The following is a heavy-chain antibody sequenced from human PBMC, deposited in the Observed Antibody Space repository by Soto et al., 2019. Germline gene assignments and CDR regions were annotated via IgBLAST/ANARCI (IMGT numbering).Heavy chain of an antibody. CDR2: IRNRAYGGTT. Sequence: GGSLRLSCTASGFTFGDYTMSWFRQAPGKGLEWVGFIRNRAYGGTTEYAASVKGRFTISRDNSRSIAYLQLNSLKTEDTSVYYCTRGTSRYYDSSGYYWGQGTLVTVSS. D-gene: IGHD3-22*01. CDR3: TRGTSRYYDSSGYY. V-gene: IGHV3-49*03. CDR1: GFTFGDYT. J-gene: IGHJ4*02.